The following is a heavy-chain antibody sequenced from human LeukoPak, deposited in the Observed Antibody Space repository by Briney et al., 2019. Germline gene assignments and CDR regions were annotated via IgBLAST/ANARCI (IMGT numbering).Heavy chain of an antibody. V-gene: IGHV4-61*02. Sequence: PSQTLSLTCTVSGGSISSGSYYWSWIQQPAGKRLEWIGRIYTSGSTNYNPSLKSRVTISVDTSKNQFSLKLSTVTAADTAVYYCARENSGYAGGFDYWGQGTLVTVSS. CDR1: GGSISSGSYY. CDR2: IYTSGST. J-gene: IGHJ4*02. CDR3: ARENSGYAGGFDY. D-gene: IGHD5-12*01.